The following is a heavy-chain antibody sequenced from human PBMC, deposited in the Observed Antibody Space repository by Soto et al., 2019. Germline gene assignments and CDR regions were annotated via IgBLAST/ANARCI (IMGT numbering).Heavy chain of an antibody. V-gene: IGHV4-34*01. CDR2: INHRGST. J-gene: IGHJ6*02. D-gene: IGHD3-3*01. CDR3: ARVNQHYDFLSGYYVRWRYGMDV. CDR1: GGSFSGYY. Sequence: QVQLQQWGAGLLKPSETLSLTCAVYGGSFSGYYWSWIRQSPGKGLEWIGEINHRGSTNYNPSLKSRVTITVDTSKNQFILKLSAVSAADMAVYYCARVNQHYDFLSGYYVRWRYGMDVWGQGTTVTVSS.